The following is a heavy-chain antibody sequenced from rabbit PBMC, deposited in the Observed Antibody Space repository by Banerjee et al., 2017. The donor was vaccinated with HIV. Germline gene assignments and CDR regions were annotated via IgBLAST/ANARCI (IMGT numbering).Heavy chain of an antibody. V-gene: IGHV1S40*01. J-gene: IGHJ4*01. Sequence: QSLEESGGGLVQPGGSLTLSCKASGFDFSSYYMSWVRQAPGKGLEWIGIIYAGKGSTDYASWVNGRFTISKTSSTTVTLQMTSLTAADTATYFCARSDVGTTYKLWGPGTLVTVS. CDR3: ARSDVGTTYKL. CDR1: GFDFSSYY. CDR2: IYAGKGST. D-gene: IGHD8-1*01.